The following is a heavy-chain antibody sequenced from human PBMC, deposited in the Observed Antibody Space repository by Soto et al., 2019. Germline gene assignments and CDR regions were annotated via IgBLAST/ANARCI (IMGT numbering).Heavy chain of an antibody. CDR3: ARWLGYGPHFDY. CDR1: GGSISSGDYY. J-gene: IGHJ4*02. V-gene: IGHV4-30-4*01. Sequence: SETLSLTCTVSGGSISSGDYYWSWIRQPPGKGLEWIGYIYYSGSTYYNPSLKSRVTISVDTSKNQFSLKLSSVTAADTAVYYCARWLGYGPHFDYWRQGTLVTVSS. D-gene: IGHD5-12*01. CDR2: IYYSGST.